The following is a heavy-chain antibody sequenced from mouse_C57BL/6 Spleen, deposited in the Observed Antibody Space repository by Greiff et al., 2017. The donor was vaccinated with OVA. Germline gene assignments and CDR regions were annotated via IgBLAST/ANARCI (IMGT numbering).Heavy chain of an antibody. CDR3: AIRVSNYRGYFDF. D-gene: IGHD2-5*01. V-gene: IGHV1-52*01. CDR1: GYTFTSYW. CDR2: IDPSDSET. J-gene: IGHJ2*01. Sequence: VQLQQPGAELVRPGSSVKLSCKASGYTFTSYWMHWVKQRPIQGLEWIGNIDPSDSETHYNQKFKDKATLTVDKSSSTAYMPPSRLTSEDSSVYYCAIRVSNYRGYFDFRGQGTTLTVSS.